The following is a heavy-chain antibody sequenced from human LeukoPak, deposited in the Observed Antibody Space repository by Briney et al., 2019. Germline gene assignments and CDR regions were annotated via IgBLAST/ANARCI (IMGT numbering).Heavy chain of an antibody. V-gene: IGHV3-23*01. Sequence: PGGSLRLSCTASGFTFSSYAMSWVRQAPGKGLEWVSAISDSGGATYYADSVKGRFTISRDNSRSALYLQMNSLRAEDTAVYYCAKDRIFTAGAGAFDTWGQGTMVTLSS. CDR3: AKDRIFTAGAGAFDT. D-gene: IGHD6-13*01. CDR2: ISDSGGAT. CDR1: GFTFSSYA. J-gene: IGHJ3*02.